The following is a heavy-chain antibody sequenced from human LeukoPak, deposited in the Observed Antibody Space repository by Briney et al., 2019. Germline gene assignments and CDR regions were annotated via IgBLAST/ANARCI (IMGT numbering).Heavy chain of an antibody. V-gene: IGHV3-49*04. Sequence: GGSLRLSCITSGFSFGDYTMSWVRQAPGKGLEWVGIIRSKAYGGTTEYAASVKGRFTISRDDSKTIAYLQLNSLETEDTAVYYCTRGAGSRAWWRYFDYWGQGTLVTVSS. J-gene: IGHJ4*02. CDR2: IRSKAYGGTT. CDR3: TRGAGSRAWWRYFDY. CDR1: GFSFGDYT. D-gene: IGHD6-19*01.